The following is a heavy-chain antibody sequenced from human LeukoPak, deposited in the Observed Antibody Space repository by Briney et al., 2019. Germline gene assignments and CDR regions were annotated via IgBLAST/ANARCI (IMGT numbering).Heavy chain of an antibody. D-gene: IGHD2-2*01. V-gene: IGHV1-18*01. J-gene: IGHJ6*03. Sequence: ASVKVSCKASGYSFPSHGISWVRQAPGQGLEWMGWISTDNGNTNYAQKLQGRVTMTTDTSTSTAYMELRSLRSDDTAVYYCARDPFCSSTSCYAGYYYYHYMDVWGKGTTVTVS. CDR3: ARDPFCSSTSCYAGYYYYHYMDV. CDR2: ISTDNGNT. CDR1: GYSFPSHG.